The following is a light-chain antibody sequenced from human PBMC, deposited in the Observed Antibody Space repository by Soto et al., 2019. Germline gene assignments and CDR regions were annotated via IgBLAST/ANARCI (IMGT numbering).Light chain of an antibody. CDR3: QKYNSVPLT. V-gene: IGKV1-27*01. J-gene: IGKJ4*01. Sequence: DIQMTQSPVSLSASVGDRVTITCRASEAISNYLAWYQQKPGKVPEVLIYAASTLESGVPSRFSGSGYGTDFTLTIDSLQPEDVATYYCQKYNSVPLTFGGGTKVEIK. CDR1: EAISNY. CDR2: AAS.